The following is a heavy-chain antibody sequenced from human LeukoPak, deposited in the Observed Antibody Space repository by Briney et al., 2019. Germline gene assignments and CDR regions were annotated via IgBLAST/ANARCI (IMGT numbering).Heavy chain of an antibody. D-gene: IGHD3-22*01. CDR1: GYTFTSYD. Sequence: GASVKVSCKASGYTFTSYDINWVRQATGQGLEWMGWMNPNSGNTGYAQKFQGRVTMTRNTSISTAYMELSSLRSEDTAVYYCAGGNLRITMIVVDILRRLGWFDPWGQGTLVTVSS. CDR3: AGGNLRITMIVVDILRRLGWFDP. J-gene: IGHJ5*02. V-gene: IGHV1-8*01. CDR2: MNPNSGNT.